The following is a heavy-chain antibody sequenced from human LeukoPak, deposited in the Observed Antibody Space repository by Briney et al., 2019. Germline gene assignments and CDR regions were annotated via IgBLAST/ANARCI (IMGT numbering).Heavy chain of an antibody. CDR3: ARAGGVKTAALDLDY. Sequence: SETLSLTCTVSGGSISDYSWSWIRQPPGKGLEWMGNIYYSGSANHNPSLKSRVTISRDMSKNQFSLKLTSVTTADTAVYYCARAGGVKTAALDLDYWGQGTLVTVSS. J-gene: IGHJ4*02. D-gene: IGHD6-25*01. CDR1: GGSISDYS. CDR2: IYYSGSA. V-gene: IGHV4-59*01.